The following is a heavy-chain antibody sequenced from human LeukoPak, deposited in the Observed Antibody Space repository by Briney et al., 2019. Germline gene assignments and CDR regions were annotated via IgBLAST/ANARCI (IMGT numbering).Heavy chain of an antibody. D-gene: IGHD2-2*01. CDR2: IRVDESEK. Sequence: PGGSLRLSCAASGFTLTNYWMNWVGQAPGKGRKGVANIRVDESEKNYVDSVKGRFTISRDNAKNSLYLQMNSLRVADTAVYYCTRDNLACSTTACHSSFDYWGQGTLVTVSS. CDR3: TRDNLACSTTACHSSFDY. V-gene: IGHV3-7*01. CDR1: GFTLTNYW. J-gene: IGHJ4*02.